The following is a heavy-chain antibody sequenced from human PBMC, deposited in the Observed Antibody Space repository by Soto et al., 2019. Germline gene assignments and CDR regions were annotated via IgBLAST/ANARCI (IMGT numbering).Heavy chain of an antibody. V-gene: IGHV4-4*07. CDR1: GGSISSYY. CDR2: IQGSGNT. CDR3: ARSGGGFNFDY. Sequence: SETLSLTCIVSGGSISSYYWSWIRQPAGKGLEWIGRIQGSGNTNYNPSLKSRVTMSGDTSKNQFSLKLSSVTAADTAVYYCARSGGGFNFDYWGQGTLVTVSS. J-gene: IGHJ4*02. D-gene: IGHD1-26*01.